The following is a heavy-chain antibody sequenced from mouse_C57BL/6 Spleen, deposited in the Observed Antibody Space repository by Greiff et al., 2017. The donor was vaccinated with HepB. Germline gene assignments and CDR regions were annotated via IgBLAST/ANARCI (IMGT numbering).Heavy chain of an antibody. Sequence: VQLQQPGAELVKPGASVKLSCKASGYTFTSYWMHWVKQRPGQGLEWIGMIHPNSGSTNYNEKFKSKATLTVDKSSSTAYMQLSSLTSEDSAVYYCARDYGNSGFDYWGQGTTLTVSS. CDR2: IHPNSGST. CDR1: GYTFTSYW. D-gene: IGHD2-1*01. CDR3: ARDYGNSGFDY. V-gene: IGHV1-64*01. J-gene: IGHJ2*01.